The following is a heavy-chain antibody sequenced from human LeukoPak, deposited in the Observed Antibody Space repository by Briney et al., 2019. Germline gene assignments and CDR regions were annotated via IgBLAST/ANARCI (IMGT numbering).Heavy chain of an antibody. V-gene: IGHV1-2*02. J-gene: IGHJ5*02. CDR1: GYTFTGYY. D-gene: IGHD3-22*01. Sequence: ASVKVSCKASGYTFTGYYMHWVRQAPGQGLEWMGWINPNSGGTNYAQKFQGRVTMTRDTSISTAYMELSRLRSDDTAVYYCARDGGYYDSSGYPVPWGQGTLVTVSS. CDR2: INPNSGGT. CDR3: ARDGGYYDSSGYPVP.